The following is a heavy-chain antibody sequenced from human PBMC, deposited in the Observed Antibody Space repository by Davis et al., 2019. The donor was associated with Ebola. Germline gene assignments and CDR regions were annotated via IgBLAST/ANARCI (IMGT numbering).Heavy chain of an antibody. Sequence: GESLKISCAASGFTFSSYAMTWVRQAPGKGLEWVSVISDTGGTTYYADSVKGRFTISRDNSKNTLYLQMNSLRAEDTAVYYCAKDAEIRFLEWLTLDYWGQGTLVTVSS. CDR1: GFTFSSYA. D-gene: IGHD3-3*01. V-gene: IGHV3-23*01. CDR2: ISDTGGTT. CDR3: AKDAEIRFLEWLTLDY. J-gene: IGHJ4*02.